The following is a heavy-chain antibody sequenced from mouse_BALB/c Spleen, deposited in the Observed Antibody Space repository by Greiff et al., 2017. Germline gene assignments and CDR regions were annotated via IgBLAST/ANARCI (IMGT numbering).Heavy chain of an antibody. V-gene: IGHV1-69*02. CDR3: ARSYSHFDY. CDR2: IDPSDSET. Sequence: VQLQQPGAELVKPGAPVKLSCKASGYTFTSYWMNWVKQRPGRGLEWIGRIDPSDSETHYNQKFKDKATLTVDKSSSTAYIQLSSLTSEDSAVYYCARSYSHFDYWGQGTTLTVSS. D-gene: IGHD2-12*01. CDR1: GYTFTSYW. J-gene: IGHJ2*01.